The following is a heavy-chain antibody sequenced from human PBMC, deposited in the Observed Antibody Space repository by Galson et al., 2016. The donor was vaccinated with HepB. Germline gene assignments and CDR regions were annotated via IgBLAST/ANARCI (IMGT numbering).Heavy chain of an antibody. D-gene: IGHD5-24*01. CDR1: GFAFKKYG. V-gene: IGHV3-48*04. J-gene: IGHJ4*02. Sequence: SLRLSCAASGFAFKKYGFNWVRLTPGKGLEWLSYIESYSKIIRYTDSVRGRFTVSRDNAKNSVYLQLSGLRVEDTAIYYCARDGPNYNYDVWGQGTLVTVFS. CDR2: IESYSKII. CDR3: ARDGPNYNYDV.